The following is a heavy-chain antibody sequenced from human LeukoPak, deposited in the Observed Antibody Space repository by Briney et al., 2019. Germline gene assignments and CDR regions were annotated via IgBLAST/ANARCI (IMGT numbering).Heavy chain of an antibody. CDR1: GFTFSNYW. D-gene: IGHD5-12*01. J-gene: IGHJ6*04. CDR2: IKQDGSEK. CDR3: ARVSEDIVVTMVYYYYYYGMDV. V-gene: IGHV3-7*03. Sequence: SGGSLRLSCAASGFTFSNYWMSWVRQAPGKGLEWVANIKQDGSEKYYVDSVKGRFTISRDNAKNSLYLQMNSLRAEDTAVYYCARVSEDIVVTMVYYYYYYGMDVWGKGTTVTVSS.